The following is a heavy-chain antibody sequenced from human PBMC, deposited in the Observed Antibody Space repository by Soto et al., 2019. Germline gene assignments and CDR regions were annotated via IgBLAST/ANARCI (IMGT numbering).Heavy chain of an antibody. Sequence: QVQLVQSGAEVKKPGASVKVSCKASGYTFTSLGISWVRQAPGQGLEWMGWISAYNGNTNYAENLQGRVTMTTATSTSTAYMELRSLRSDDTAVYYCAGDHRGGTDAFDIWGQGTMVTVSS. CDR2: ISAYNGNT. J-gene: IGHJ3*02. V-gene: IGHV1-18*01. CDR1: GYTFTSLG. D-gene: IGHD2-15*01. CDR3: AGDHRGGTDAFDI.